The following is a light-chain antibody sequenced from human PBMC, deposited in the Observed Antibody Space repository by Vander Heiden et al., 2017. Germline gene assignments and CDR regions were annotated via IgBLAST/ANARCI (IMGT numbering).Light chain of an antibody. Sequence: SCELTQPPSVSVSPGQTARITCSGDALPKQYAYWYQQKPGQAPVLVISNDSERPSGIPERCSGSSSGTTVTLTISGVQAEDEADYYCQSADSSGTYGVFGGGTKLTV. CDR3: QSADSSGTYGV. V-gene: IGLV3-25*03. J-gene: IGLJ2*01. CDR2: NDS. CDR1: ALPKQY.